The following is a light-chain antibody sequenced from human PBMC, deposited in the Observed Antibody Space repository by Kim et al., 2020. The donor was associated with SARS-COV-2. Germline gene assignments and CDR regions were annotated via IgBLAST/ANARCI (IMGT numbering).Light chain of an antibody. CDR2: GAS. CDR1: QRVSGSY. V-gene: IGKV3-20*01. CDR3: QQYGSSPRT. Sequence: EIVLTQSPGTLSVSPGERATLSCRASQRVSGSYLAWYQQKPGQAPRLLIYGASSRATGIPDRFSGSGSGTDFTLTISRLEPEDFAVYYCQQYGSSPRTFGKETKVDIK. J-gene: IGKJ1*01.